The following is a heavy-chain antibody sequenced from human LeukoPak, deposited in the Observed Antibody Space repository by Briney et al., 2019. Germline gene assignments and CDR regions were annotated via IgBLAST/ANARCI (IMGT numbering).Heavy chain of an antibody. D-gene: IGHD4-23*01. CDR3: AIDPFDYGGNSPYYFDY. J-gene: IGHJ4*02. Sequence: GGSLRLSCAVSGFTFSSYGMHWVRQAPGKGLEWVTFIRYDGSNKYYVDSVKGRFTISRDNSKNTLYLQMNSLRAEDTAVYYCAIDPFDYGGNSPYYFDYWGQGTLVTVSS. CDR1: GFTFSSYG. CDR2: IRYDGSNK. V-gene: IGHV3-30*02.